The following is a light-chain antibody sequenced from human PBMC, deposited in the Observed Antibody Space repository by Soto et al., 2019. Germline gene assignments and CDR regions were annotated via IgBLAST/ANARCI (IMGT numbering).Light chain of an antibody. J-gene: IGKJ1*01. V-gene: IGKV3-15*01. CDR2: DAS. CDR1: QSVSYK. CDR3: QHYKMYSPWT. Sequence: EIVMTHSPGTLAVSPCERVTLSASASQSVSYKVAWYQQKPGQVPRVLIYDASTRATGIPPRFSGSRSGTEFTLTISSLQPDDFATYYCQHYKMYSPWTFGQGTKVDIK.